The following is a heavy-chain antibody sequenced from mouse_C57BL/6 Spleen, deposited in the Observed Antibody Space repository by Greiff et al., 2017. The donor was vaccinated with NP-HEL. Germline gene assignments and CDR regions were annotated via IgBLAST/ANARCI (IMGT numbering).Heavy chain of an antibody. D-gene: IGHD1-1*01. V-gene: IGHV5-6*01. Sequence: EVKLMESGGDLVKPGGSLKLSCAASGFTFSSYGMSWVRQTPDKRLEWVATISSGGSYTYYPDSVKGRFTISRDNAKNTLYLQMSSLKSEDTSMYYCASYYYGSSYVRYFDYWGQGTTLTVSS. J-gene: IGHJ2*01. CDR2: ISSGGSYT. CDR3: ASYYYGSSYVRYFDY. CDR1: GFTFSSYG.